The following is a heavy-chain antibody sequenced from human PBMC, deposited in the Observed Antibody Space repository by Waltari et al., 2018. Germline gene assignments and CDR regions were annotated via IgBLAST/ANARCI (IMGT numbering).Heavy chain of an antibody. CDR2: MKYRGST. Sequence: QLQLQESGPGLVRPSETLSLTCTVSGGSITTNYNWAWIRQPPGKGLEGMGNMKYRGSTFYNPSLMSRVTISLDTSKNQFSLTLTSVDAADTAVYFCGRIAFGDDGGYFQYWGQGTLVTVSS. D-gene: IGHD4-17*01. CDR1: GGSITTNYN. CDR3: GRIAFGDDGGYFQY. V-gene: IGHV4-39*01. J-gene: IGHJ1*01.